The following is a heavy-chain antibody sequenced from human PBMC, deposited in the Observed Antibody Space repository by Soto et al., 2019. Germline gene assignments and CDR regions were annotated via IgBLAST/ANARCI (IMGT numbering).Heavy chain of an antibody. V-gene: IGHV5-51*03. CDR2: IYPGDSDT. CDR1: GYSFTSYW. J-gene: IGHJ5*02. D-gene: IGHD2-15*01. Sequence: EVQLVQSGAEVKKPGESLKISCKGSGYSFTSYWIGWVRQMPGKGLEWMGIIYPGDSDTRYSPSFQGQVTISADKSISTAYLQWSSLKASDTAMYYCARTPFYCSGGSCYSKVFGGGTYWFDPWGQGTLVTVSS. CDR3: ARTPFYCSGGSCYSKVFGGGTYWFDP.